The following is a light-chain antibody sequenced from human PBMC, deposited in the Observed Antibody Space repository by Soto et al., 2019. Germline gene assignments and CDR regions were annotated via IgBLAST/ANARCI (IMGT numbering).Light chain of an antibody. CDR1: SSDVGGYDY. V-gene: IGLV2-14*01. J-gene: IGLJ1*01. Sequence: QSALAQPASVSGSHGQTITISCTGTSSDVGGYDYVSWYQQHPDKAPRFMIYEVTNRPSGVSHRFSGSKSGNTASLTISGLQAEDEADYYCSSYTTTSTYVFGTGTKVTVL. CDR2: EVT. CDR3: SSYTTTSTYV.